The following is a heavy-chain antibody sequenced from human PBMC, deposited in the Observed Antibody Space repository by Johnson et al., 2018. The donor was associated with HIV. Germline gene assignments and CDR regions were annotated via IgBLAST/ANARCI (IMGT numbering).Heavy chain of an antibody. V-gene: IGHV3-15*01. J-gene: IGHJ3*02. D-gene: IGHD6-13*01. CDR2: IKSKTDGGTT. Sequence: MQLVESGGGLVKPGGSLRVSCAASGFTFNNAWMSWVRQAPGKGLEWVGRIKSKTDGGTTDYAAPVKGRFTISRDDSKNTLYLQMNSLKTEDTAVYYCTTTYSSSWYRRNAFDIWGQGTMVTVSS. CDR3: TTTYSSSWYRRNAFDI. CDR1: GFTFNNAW.